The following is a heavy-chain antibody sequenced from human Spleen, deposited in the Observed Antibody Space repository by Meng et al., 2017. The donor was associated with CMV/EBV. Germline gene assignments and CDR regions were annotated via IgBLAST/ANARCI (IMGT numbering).Heavy chain of an antibody. CDR1: GGSLGSRSYY. Sequence: SGGSLGSRSYYWGCIRQPPGKRLEWIGSIYYRGTTYYNPSLKGRVTISVDTSKNQFSLKLTSVTAADTAVYYCARDPQYSYGHYDYWGQGTLVTVSS. D-gene: IGHD3-16*01. CDR3: ARDPQYSYGHYDY. CDR2: IYYRGTT. V-gene: IGHV4-39*02. J-gene: IGHJ4*02.